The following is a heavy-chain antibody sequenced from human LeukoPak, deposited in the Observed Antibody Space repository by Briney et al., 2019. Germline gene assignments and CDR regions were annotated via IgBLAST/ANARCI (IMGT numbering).Heavy chain of an antibody. CDR2: ISYDGSNK. D-gene: IGHD6-13*01. V-gene: IGHV3-30*18. CDR1: GVTFSSYG. Sequence: GGSLRLSCAASGVTFSSYGMHWVRQAPGKGLEWVAVISYDGSNKYYADSVKGRFTVSRDNSRNTLYLQMNSLRAEDTAVYYCAKEGAAAAKYAFDIWGQGTMVTVSS. J-gene: IGHJ3*02. CDR3: AKEGAAAAKYAFDI.